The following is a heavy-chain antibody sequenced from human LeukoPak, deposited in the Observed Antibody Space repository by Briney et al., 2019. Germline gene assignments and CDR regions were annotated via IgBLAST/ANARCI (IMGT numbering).Heavy chain of an antibody. CDR3: AKTSGYSYGSLDY. Sequence: PGGSLRLSCAASGFTFSSYGMHWVRQAPGKGLEWVAVIWYGGSNKYYADSVKGRFTISRDNSKNMLYLQMNSLRAEDTAVYYCAKTSGYSYGSLDYWGQGTLVTVSS. CDR2: IWYGGSNK. J-gene: IGHJ4*02. V-gene: IGHV3-30*02. D-gene: IGHD5-18*01. CDR1: GFTFSSYG.